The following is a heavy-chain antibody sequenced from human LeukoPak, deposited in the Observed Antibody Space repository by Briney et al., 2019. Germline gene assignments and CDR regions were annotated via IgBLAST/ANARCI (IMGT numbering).Heavy chain of an antibody. J-gene: IGHJ5*02. D-gene: IGHD3-22*01. V-gene: IGHV1-18*01. Sequence: ASVKVSCKASGYTFTSYGISWVRQAPGQGLEWMGWISAYNGNTNYAQKLQGRVTMTTDTSTSTAYMELRSLRSDDTAVYYCARSRADYCDSSGYYFPWFDPWGQGTLVTVSS. CDR3: ARSRADYCDSSGYYFPWFDP. CDR1: GYTFTSYG. CDR2: ISAYNGNT.